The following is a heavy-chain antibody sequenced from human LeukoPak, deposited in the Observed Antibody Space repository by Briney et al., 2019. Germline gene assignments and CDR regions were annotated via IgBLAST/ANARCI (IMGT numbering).Heavy chain of an antibody. V-gene: IGHV3-33*06. CDR1: GFTFSSYG. J-gene: IGHJ4*02. Sequence: QSGGSLRLSCAASGFTFSSYGMHWVRQAPGKGLEWVAVILSDGSKEFYTDSVKGRFTISRDNSKNTLYLQMNSLRAEDTAVYYCAKDFAEWSPTRLDYWGQGTLVTVSS. CDR3: AKDFAEWSPTRLDY. CDR2: ILSDGSKE. D-gene: IGHD3-3*01.